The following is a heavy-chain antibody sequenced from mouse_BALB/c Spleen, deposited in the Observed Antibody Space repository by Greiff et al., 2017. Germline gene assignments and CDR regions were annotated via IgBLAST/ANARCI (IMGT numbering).Heavy chain of an antibody. J-gene: IGHJ3*01. CDR1: GYSITSGYY. D-gene: IGHD2-4*01. Sequence: EVKLVESGPGLVKPSQSLSLTCSVTGYSITSGYYWNWIRQFPGNKLEWMGYKSYDGSNNYNPSLKNRISITRDTSKNQFFLKLNSVTTEDTATYYCARDGGLRHYWGQGTLVTVSA. CDR3: ARDGGLRHY. CDR2: KSYDGSN. V-gene: IGHV3-6*02.